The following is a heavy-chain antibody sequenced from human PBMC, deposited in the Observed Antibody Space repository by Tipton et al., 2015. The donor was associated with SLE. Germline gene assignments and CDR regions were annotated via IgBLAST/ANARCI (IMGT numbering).Heavy chain of an antibody. V-gene: IGHV4-34*01. Sequence: TLSLTCAVYGGSFSDYFWSWIRQPPGKGLEWIGEINHSGSTTYNPSLKSRVTISVDTSKNQFSLKVRSVTAADTAVYYCARPLEWLSYAAFDFWGQGTMVTVSS. D-gene: IGHD3-3*01. CDR1: GGSFSDYF. CDR2: INHSGST. CDR3: ARPLEWLSYAAFDF. J-gene: IGHJ3*01.